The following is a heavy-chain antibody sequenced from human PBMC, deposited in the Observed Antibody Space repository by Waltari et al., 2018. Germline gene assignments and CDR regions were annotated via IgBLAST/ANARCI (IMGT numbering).Heavy chain of an antibody. CDR3: ARDQLGYCSGGSCPPDY. V-gene: IGHV1-18*01. CDR2: ISAYNGNT. D-gene: IGHD2-15*01. Sequence: QVQLVQSGAEVKKPGASVKVSCKASGYTFTSYGLSWVRQAPGPGLEWMGWISAYNGNTNYAQKLQGRVTMTTDTSTSTAYMELRSLRSDDTAVYYCARDQLGYCSGGSCPPDYWGQGTLVTVSS. J-gene: IGHJ4*02. CDR1: GYTFTSYG.